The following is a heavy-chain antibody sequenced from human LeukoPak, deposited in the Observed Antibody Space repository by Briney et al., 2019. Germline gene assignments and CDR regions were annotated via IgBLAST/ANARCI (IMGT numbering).Heavy chain of an antibody. CDR2: ISGSGKT. Sequence: GGSLRLSCAASGFSFSTYAMSWVRQAPGLGLEWVSAISGSGKTYYPDSVKGRFTISGDNSKNTLFLQMNGLRAEDTAVYYCAKERDAKGYFDYWGQGTLVTVSS. V-gene: IGHV3-23*01. J-gene: IGHJ4*02. CDR3: AKERDAKGYFDY. CDR1: GFSFSTYA.